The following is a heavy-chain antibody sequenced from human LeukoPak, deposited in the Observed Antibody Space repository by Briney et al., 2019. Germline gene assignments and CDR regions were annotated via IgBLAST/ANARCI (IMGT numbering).Heavy chain of an antibody. V-gene: IGHV7-4-1*02. CDR1: GYTFTTSA. CDR2: INTNTGSP. Sequence: ASVKVSCKASGYTFTTSAMNWVRQAPGHGLEWMGWINTNTGSPNYAQGFTGRFVFSLDTSVSTAYLHITSLTAEDTAVYYCARIRAPYYYASGSPDFWGQGTLVTISS. J-gene: IGHJ4*02. D-gene: IGHD3-10*01. CDR3: ARIRAPYYYASGSPDF.